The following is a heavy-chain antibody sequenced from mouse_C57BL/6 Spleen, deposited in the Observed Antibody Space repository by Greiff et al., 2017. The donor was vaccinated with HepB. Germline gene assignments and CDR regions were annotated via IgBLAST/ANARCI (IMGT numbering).Heavy chain of an antibody. J-gene: IGHJ1*03. Sequence: QVHVKQPGAELVMPGASVKLSCKASGYTFTSYWMHWVKQRPGQGLEWIGEIDPSDSYTNYNQKFKGKSTLTVDKSSSTAYMQLSSLTSEDSAVYYCARSGTGTRYFDVWGTGTTVTVSS. CDR2: IDPSDSYT. CDR1: GYTFTSYW. CDR3: ARSGTGTRYFDV. V-gene: IGHV1-69*01. D-gene: IGHD4-1*01.